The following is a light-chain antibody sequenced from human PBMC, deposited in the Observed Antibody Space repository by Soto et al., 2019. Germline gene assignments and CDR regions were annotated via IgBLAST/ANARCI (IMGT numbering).Light chain of an antibody. Sequence: SVLTQPPSASGTPGERVTISCSGNNSNIGSNTVNWYQQLPGTAPKLLIYSNNQRPSGVPDRFSGSKSGTSASLAISGLQSEDEADYYCAAWDDSLNGYVFGTGTKVTVL. CDR3: AAWDDSLNGYV. CDR1: NSNIGSNT. CDR2: SNN. V-gene: IGLV1-44*01. J-gene: IGLJ1*01.